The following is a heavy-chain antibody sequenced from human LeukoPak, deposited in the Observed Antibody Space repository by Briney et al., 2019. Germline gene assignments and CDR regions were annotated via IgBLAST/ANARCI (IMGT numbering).Heavy chain of an antibody. Sequence: TSETLSLTCAVYGGSFRGYYWTWIRQPPGKGLEWIGEINHSGSTNYNPSLKSRVTISVDTSKNQFSLKLSSVTAADTAGYYCVHFWSGSANLGQGTLVTVSS. D-gene: IGHD3-3*01. V-gene: IGHV4-34*01. CDR1: GGSFRGYY. CDR2: INHSGST. CDR3: VHFWSGSAN. J-gene: IGHJ4*02.